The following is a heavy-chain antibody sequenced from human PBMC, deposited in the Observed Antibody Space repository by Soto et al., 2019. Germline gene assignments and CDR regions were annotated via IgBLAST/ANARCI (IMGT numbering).Heavy chain of an antibody. D-gene: IGHD1-1*01. CDR1: GYSFPNYW. V-gene: IGHV5-51*01. CDR2: IYPGDSAT. Sequence: GESLKISCKGSGYSFPNYWIAWVRQMPGKGLEWMGIIYPGDSATRYSPSFQGQVTMSADKSTSTAYLQWRSLKASDTAIYYCGRTIRVGRKGYGKDVWGPGTPVTVSS. J-gene: IGHJ6*02. CDR3: GRTIRVGRKGYGKDV.